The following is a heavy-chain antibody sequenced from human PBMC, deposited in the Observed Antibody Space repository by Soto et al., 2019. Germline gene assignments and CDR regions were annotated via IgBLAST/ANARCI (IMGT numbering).Heavy chain of an antibody. CDR3: ARWGCSCSNCNLPQRSNDL. V-gene: IGHV3-21*01. CDR1: GFSLSDYA. D-gene: IGHD2-15*01. Sequence: PGGSLRLSCVASGFSLSDYAVNWVRQAPGKGLEWVSFISSDSRNIYYADSVKGRFTVSRDNARNTVSLQMNSLRAEDTAVYYCARWGCSCSNCNLPQRSNDLWGPGILVTLSS. CDR2: ISSDSRNI. J-gene: IGHJ5*01.